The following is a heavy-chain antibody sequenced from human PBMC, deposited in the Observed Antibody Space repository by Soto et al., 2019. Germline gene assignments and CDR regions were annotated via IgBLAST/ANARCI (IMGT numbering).Heavy chain of an antibody. CDR1: GDSVSSNDAV. V-gene: IGHV6-1*01. J-gene: IGHJ5*02. CDR2: TYYSSIWQT. Sequence: QVQLQQSGPGLVKPSQTLSLTCAISGDSVSSNDAVWNWIRQSPSRGLEWLGRTYYSSIWQTEYAVPVKGRMTINPDAAKNQFSLQLNPVTPEDTAMYYCARLVGNSWLDHWGQGTLVTVSP. D-gene: IGHD6-6*01. CDR3: ARLVGNSWLDH.